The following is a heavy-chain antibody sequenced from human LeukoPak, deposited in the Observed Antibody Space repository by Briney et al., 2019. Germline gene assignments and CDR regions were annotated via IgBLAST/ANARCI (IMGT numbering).Heavy chain of an antibody. CDR3: AKDPVIGSVR. J-gene: IGHJ4*02. Sequence: GGSLRLSCAASGFTFSSYAMSLVRQAPGKGLEWVSAISGSGGSTYCADSVKGRFTISRDNSKNTLYLQMNSLRAEDTAVYYCAKDPVIGSVRWGQGTLVTVSS. CDR1: GFTFSSYA. CDR2: ISGSGGST. D-gene: IGHD3-10*01. V-gene: IGHV3-23*01.